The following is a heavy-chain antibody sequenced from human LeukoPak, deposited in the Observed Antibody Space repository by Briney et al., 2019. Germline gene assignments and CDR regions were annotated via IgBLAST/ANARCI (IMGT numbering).Heavy chain of an antibody. CDR1: GFTFSNYT. V-gene: IGHV3-23*01. J-gene: IGHJ4*02. Sequence: PGGSLRLSCAASGFTFSNYTMSWVRQAPGKGLEWVSVISGSGGSTYYADSVKGRFTISRDNSKNTLYLQMNSLRAEDTAVYYCAKGPLGYYDILYYFDYWGQGTLVTVSS. D-gene: IGHD3-9*01. CDR2: ISGSGGST. CDR3: AKGPLGYYDILYYFDY.